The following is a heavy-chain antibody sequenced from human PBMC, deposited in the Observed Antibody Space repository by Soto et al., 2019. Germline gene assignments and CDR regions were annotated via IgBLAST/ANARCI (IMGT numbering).Heavy chain of an antibody. D-gene: IGHD3-10*01. Sequence: QVQLVQSGAEVKKPGASVKVSCKASGYTFTSYGISWVRQAPGQGLEWMGWISAYNGNTNYAQKLQGRVTMTTDTSTSTAYLELRSLRSDDTAVYYCARDQTYDYGSGRNGDAFDIWGQGTMVTVSS. J-gene: IGHJ3*02. CDR1: GYTFTSYG. CDR3: ARDQTYDYGSGRNGDAFDI. V-gene: IGHV1-18*01. CDR2: ISAYNGNT.